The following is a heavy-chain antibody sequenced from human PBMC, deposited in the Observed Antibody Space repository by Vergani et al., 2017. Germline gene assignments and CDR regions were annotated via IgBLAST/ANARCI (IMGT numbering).Heavy chain of an antibody. Sequence: EVQLVQSGAEVKKPGATMKISCKVSGYTFTDHYMHWVKQAPGKGLEWMGLVDPEDGETIYAEKFKGRVTIVADTSTDTAHLELSSLRAEDTAVYYCARPQTVTTSGMEVWGQGTTVIVSS. D-gene: IGHD4-17*01. V-gene: IGHV1-69-2*01. CDR2: VDPEDGET. J-gene: IGHJ6*02. CDR1: GYTFTDHY. CDR3: ARPQTVTTSGMEV.